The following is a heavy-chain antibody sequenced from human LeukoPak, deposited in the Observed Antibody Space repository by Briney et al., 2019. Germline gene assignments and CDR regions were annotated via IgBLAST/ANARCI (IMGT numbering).Heavy chain of an antibody. D-gene: IGHD6-19*01. Sequence: GGSLRLSCAASGFTFSSYAMHWVRQAPGKGLEWVAVISYDGSNKYYADSVKGRFTISRDNSKNTLYLQMNSLRAEDTAVYYCARVQVAVDYFDYWGQGTLVTVSS. CDR3: ARVQVAVDYFDY. CDR1: GFTFSSYA. J-gene: IGHJ4*02. CDR2: ISYDGSNK. V-gene: IGHV3-30-3*01.